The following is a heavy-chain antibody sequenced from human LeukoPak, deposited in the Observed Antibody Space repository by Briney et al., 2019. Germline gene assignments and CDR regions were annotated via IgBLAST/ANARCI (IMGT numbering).Heavy chain of an antibody. CDR1: GYSFPSHW. Sequence: GESLKISCQGSGYSFPSHWIGWVRQMPGKGVEWMGIIDPGDSNTIYSPSFQGQVTISADKSISTAYLQWSSLKASDTAMYYCARREQQLAYYFDYWGQGTLVTVSS. D-gene: IGHD6-13*01. V-gene: IGHV5-51*01. J-gene: IGHJ4*02. CDR3: ARREQQLAYYFDY. CDR2: IDPGDSNT.